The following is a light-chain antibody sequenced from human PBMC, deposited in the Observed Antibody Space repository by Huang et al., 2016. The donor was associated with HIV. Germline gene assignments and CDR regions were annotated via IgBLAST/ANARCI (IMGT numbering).Light chain of an antibody. Sequence: IVMTQSPATLSVSPGERVTRSCRANRTVSTNLAWYQQRPGQAPRLLIYGSSTRAPGVPARFSGSGSGTDFSLSISSLQSEDFALYYCHQYNNWRLSFGGGTRVDI. CDR2: GSS. CDR1: RTVSTN. J-gene: IGKJ4*01. V-gene: IGKV3-15*01. CDR3: HQYNNWRLS.